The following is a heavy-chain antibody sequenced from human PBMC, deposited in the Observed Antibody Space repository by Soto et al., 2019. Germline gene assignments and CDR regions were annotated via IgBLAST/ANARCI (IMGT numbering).Heavy chain of an antibody. V-gene: IGHV4-4*02. D-gene: IGHD3-3*01. J-gene: IGHJ6*02. CDR2: IYHSGST. Sequence: SETLSLTCAVSGGSISSSNWWSWVRQPPGKGLEWIGEIYHSGSTNYNPSLKSRVTISVDKSKNQFSLELSSVTAADTAVYYCARIWTIFGVVAGMDVWGQGTTVTVSS. CDR1: GGSISSSNW. CDR3: ARIWTIFGVVAGMDV.